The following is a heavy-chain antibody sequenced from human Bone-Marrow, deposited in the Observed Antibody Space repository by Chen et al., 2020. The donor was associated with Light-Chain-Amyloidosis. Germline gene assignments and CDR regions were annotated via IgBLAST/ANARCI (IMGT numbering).Heavy chain of an antibody. Sequence: EVQLEQSGPEVKKPGESLKISCKGSGYTFPNYWIGWVRQMLGKGLEWMGVIYPDDSDARYSPAFEGQVTISADKSITTAYLQWRSLRAPDTAMYYCARRRDGYNLDYWGQGTLVTVSS. CDR3: ARRRDGYNLDY. V-gene: IGHV5-51*01. D-gene: IGHD5-12*01. CDR2: IYPDDSDA. CDR1: GYTFPNYW. J-gene: IGHJ4*02.